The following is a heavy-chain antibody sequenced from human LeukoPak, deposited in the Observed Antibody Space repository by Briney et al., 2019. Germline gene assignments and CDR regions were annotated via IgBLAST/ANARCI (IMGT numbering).Heavy chain of an antibody. Sequence: GESLEISCKGSGYLFTSYWIGWVRQMPGKGLEWVGIIYPGVSDTRYSPSFQGQVTISVDRSISTAYLQWSTLKASDTAMYYCARHTSPDGGQYYYDSSGYYNAIMDWGQGTLVTVSS. CDR1: GYLFTSYW. CDR3: ARHTSPDGGQYYYDSSGYYNAIMD. J-gene: IGHJ4*02. CDR2: IYPGVSDT. D-gene: IGHD3-22*01. V-gene: IGHV5-51*01.